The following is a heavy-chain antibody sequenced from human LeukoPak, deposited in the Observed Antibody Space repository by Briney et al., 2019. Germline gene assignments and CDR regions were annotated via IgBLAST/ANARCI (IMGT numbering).Heavy chain of an antibody. CDR2: INWNGGCT. CDR1: GFTFSSYA. D-gene: IGHD3-22*01. Sequence: GGSLRLSCAASGFTFSSYAMSWVRQAPGKGLEWVSGINWNGGCTGYADSVKGRFTISRDNAKNSLYLQMNSLRAEDTALYYCARAYYYDSSGFDYWGQGTLVTVSS. CDR3: ARAYYYDSSGFDY. V-gene: IGHV3-20*04. J-gene: IGHJ4*02.